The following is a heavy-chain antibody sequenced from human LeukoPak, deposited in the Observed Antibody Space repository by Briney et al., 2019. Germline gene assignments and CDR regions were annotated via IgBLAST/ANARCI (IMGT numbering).Heavy chain of an antibody. CDR1: GGTFSSYA. D-gene: IGHD5-18*01. CDR3: AGTVDTAMVKGYYFDY. Sequence: SVKVSCKASGGTFSSYAISWVRQAPGQGLEWMGGIIPIFGTANCAQKFQGRVTITADESTSTAYMELSSLRSEDTAVYYCAGTVDTAMVKGYYFDYWGQGTLVTVSS. J-gene: IGHJ4*02. V-gene: IGHV1-69*13. CDR2: IIPIFGTA.